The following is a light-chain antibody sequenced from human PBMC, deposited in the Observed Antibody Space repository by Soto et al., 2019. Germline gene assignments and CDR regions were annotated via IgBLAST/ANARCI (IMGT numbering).Light chain of an antibody. CDR2: GAS. CDR3: HQYGTLPYA. V-gene: IGKV3-20*01. CDR1: QRVSSNY. Sequence: IAVTQSPGTLALSPGERATLSCRASQRVSSNYVAWYQHKPGQAPRLLIHGASIRDTGIPDRFSGSGYGTDFTLTISRRRPEDFAVYYCHQYGTLPYAFGQGNKLQI. J-gene: IGKJ2*01.